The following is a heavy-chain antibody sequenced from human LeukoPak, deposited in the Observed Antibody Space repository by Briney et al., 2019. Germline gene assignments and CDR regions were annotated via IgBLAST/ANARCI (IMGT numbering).Heavy chain of an antibody. J-gene: IGHJ4*02. D-gene: IGHD3-10*01. Sequence: GGSLRLSCAASGFTFSSYAMSWVRQAPGKGLEWVSAISGSGGSTYYADSVKGRFTISRDNSKNTLYLQMNSLRAEDTAVYYCAKDLSWYYGSGSYYGGDYWGQGTLVTVSS. CDR3: AKDLSWYYGSGSYYGGDY. CDR2: ISGSGGST. V-gene: IGHV3-23*01. CDR1: GFTFSSYA.